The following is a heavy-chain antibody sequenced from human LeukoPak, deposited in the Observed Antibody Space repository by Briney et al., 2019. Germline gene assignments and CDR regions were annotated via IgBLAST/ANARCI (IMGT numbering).Heavy chain of an antibody. CDR3: ARVPSGSYNTLGS. CDR2: IHNSGSP. Sequence: SETLSLTCIVAGASVSENYWSWIRQPAGKGLEWIGRIHNSGSPTYNPSLKSRVTMSLDTSKNQLSLNLRSVTAAYTAVYYCARVPSGSYNTLGSWGQGTLVTVSS. D-gene: IGHD1-26*01. V-gene: IGHV4-4*07. CDR1: GASVSENY. J-gene: IGHJ4*02.